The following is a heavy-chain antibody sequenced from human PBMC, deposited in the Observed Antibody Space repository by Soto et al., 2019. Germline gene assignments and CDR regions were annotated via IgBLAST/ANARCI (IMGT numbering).Heavy chain of an antibody. CDR2: ISGSGGST. Sequence: EVQLLESGGGLVQPGGSLRLSCAASGFTFSSYAMSWVRQAPGKGLEWVSAISGSGGSTYYADSVKGRFTISRDNSKNTLYLQMNSLRAEDTAVYYCAKVDGDYPPGGGYFDYWGQGTLVTVSS. V-gene: IGHV3-23*01. D-gene: IGHD4-17*01. CDR3: AKVDGDYPPGGGYFDY. J-gene: IGHJ4*02. CDR1: GFTFSSYA.